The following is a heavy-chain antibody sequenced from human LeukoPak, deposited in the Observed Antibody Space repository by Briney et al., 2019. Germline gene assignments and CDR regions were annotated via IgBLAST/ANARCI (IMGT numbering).Heavy chain of an antibody. J-gene: IGHJ4*02. V-gene: IGHV3-30-3*01. CDR1: GSTFSSYA. D-gene: IGHD1-26*01. CDR2: ISYDGSNK. CDR3: ARGRYGGYSDY. Sequence: EGSLRLSCAASGSTFSSYAMHWVRQAPGKGLEWVAVISYDGSNKYYADSVKGRFTISRDNSKNTLYLQMNSLRAEDTAVYYCARGRYGGYSDYWGQGTLVTVSS.